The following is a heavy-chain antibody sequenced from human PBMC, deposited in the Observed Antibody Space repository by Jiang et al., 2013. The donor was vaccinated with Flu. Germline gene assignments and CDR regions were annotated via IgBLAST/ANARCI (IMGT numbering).Heavy chain of an antibody. J-gene: IGHJ4*02. V-gene: IGHV1-18*01. CDR1: GYTFTNSMG. CDR2: ISTKNGNT. Sequence: QSGAEVKKPGASVKVSCKTFGYTFTNSMGISWVRQAPGQGLEWVAWISTKNGNTDTAQKVQGRVTLTTDTSTSTAYLELRGLTPDDAAVYYCARVGRGKTSRETYYFDYWGQGALVTVSS. D-gene: IGHD2-15*01. CDR3: ARVGRGKTSRETYYFDY.